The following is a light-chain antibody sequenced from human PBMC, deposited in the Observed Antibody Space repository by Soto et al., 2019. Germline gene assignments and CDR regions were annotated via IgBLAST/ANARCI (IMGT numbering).Light chain of an antibody. CDR3: QQHETLIT. CDR2: GAS. Sequence: EIVLRQSRCNLYLSPGERAILSCRASQSVSSSYLAWYQQKPGQAPRLLIYGASSRATGIPDRFSGSGSGTDFTLTINRLEPEDFAVYYCQQHETLITFGQGTGLEI. J-gene: IGKJ5*01. V-gene: IGKV3-20*01. CDR1: QSVSSSY.